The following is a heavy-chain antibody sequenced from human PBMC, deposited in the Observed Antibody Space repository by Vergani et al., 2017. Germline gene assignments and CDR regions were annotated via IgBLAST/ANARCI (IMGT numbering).Heavy chain of an antibody. V-gene: IGHV3-49*03. CDR1: GFTFGYYA. D-gene: IGHD3-10*01. CDR2: IRSKAYGQAT. CDR3: VRDXVTMLRGSDALDI. J-gene: IGHJ3*02. Sequence: EVQLVESGGDLVQPGRSLRLSCTASGFTFGYYAMDWFRQAPGQGLEWVGGIRSKAYGQATIYAASVKGRFTISRDDSKSIAYLQMNNLQTEDTAMYYCVRDXVTMLRGSDALDIWGQGKMVTVSS.